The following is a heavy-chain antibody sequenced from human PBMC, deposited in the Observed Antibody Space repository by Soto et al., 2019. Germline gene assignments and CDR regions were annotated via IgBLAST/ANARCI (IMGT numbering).Heavy chain of an antibody. Sequence: GGSLRLSCAASGFTFSSYAMHWVRQAPGKGLEWVAVISYDGSNKYYADSVKGRFTISRDNSKNTLYLQMNSLRAEDTAVYYCARDRGYAYAVAVPFCMDVWGQGTTVTVSS. J-gene: IGHJ6*02. D-gene: IGHD6-19*01. CDR1: GFTFSSYA. CDR2: ISYDGSNK. CDR3: ARDRGYAYAVAVPFCMDV. V-gene: IGHV3-30-3*01.